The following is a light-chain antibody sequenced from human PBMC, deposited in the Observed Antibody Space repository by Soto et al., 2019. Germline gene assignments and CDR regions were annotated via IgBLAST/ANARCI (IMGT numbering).Light chain of an antibody. V-gene: IGLV2-14*01. CDR1: RSDVGGYNY. CDR2: EVS. CDR3: NSYTSTSTPYV. Sequence: QSVLTQPASVSGSPGQSITISCTGTRSDVGGYNYVSWYQQFPGKAPKLMIYEVSNRPSGVSLRFSGSKSGNTAPLTISGLRAEDEADYYCNSYTSTSTPYVFGTGTKVTVL. J-gene: IGLJ1*01.